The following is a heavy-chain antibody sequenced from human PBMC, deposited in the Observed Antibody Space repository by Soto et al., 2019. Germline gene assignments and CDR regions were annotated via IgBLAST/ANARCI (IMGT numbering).Heavy chain of an antibody. Sequence: SXKVSCKAASYTXSSYGIAWVRRAPGQGLEWMGWISAYNGNTNYAQKLQGRVTMTTDTSTSTAYMDLRSLRSDDTAIYYCARDTSNYFDYWGKGTLVTVS. V-gene: IGHV1-18*01. CDR2: ISAYNGNT. J-gene: IGHJ4*02. D-gene: IGHD2-2*01. CDR1: SYTXSSYG. CDR3: ARDTSNYFDY.